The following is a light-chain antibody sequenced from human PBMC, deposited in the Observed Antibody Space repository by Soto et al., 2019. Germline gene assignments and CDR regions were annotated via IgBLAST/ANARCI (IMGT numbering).Light chain of an antibody. Sequence: DIQMTQSPSSLSASVGDRVTITCRASQGIANFLNWYQQKPGKAPKLLILGAVILQSGVPSRFSGSGSGTDFTLTISSLQPEDFATYYCQRDYNNIRTFGQGTKVEIK. CDR2: GAV. CDR3: QRDYNNIRT. CDR1: QGIANF. V-gene: IGKV1-39*01. J-gene: IGKJ1*01.